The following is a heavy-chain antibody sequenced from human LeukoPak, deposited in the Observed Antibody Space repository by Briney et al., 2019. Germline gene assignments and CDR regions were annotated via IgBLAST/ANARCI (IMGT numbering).Heavy chain of an antibody. Sequence: GGSLRLSCAASGFTFSKAWMSWVRPAPGKGLEWVSAISGSGGSTYYADSVKGRFTISRDSSKNTLYLQMNSLRAEDTAVYYCAKDEPLTTIFGVVGDAFDIWGQGTMVTVSS. CDR3: AKDEPLTTIFGVVGDAFDI. V-gene: IGHV3-23*01. CDR2: ISGSGGST. CDR1: GFTFSKAW. D-gene: IGHD3-3*01. J-gene: IGHJ3*02.